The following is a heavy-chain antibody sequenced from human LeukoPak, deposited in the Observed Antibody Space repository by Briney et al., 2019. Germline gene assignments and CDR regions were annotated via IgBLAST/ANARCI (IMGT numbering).Heavy chain of an antibody. V-gene: IGHV4-59*08. CDR2: IYYSGST. D-gene: IGHD3-3*01. CDR1: GGSISSYY. CDR3: ARLYDHPLLPFDP. J-gene: IGHJ5*02. Sequence: KPSETLSLTCTVSGGSISSYYWSWIRQPPGKGLEWIGYIYYSGSTNYNPSLKSRVTISVDTSKNQFSLKLSSVTAADTAVYYCARLYDHPLLPFDPWGQGTLVTVSS.